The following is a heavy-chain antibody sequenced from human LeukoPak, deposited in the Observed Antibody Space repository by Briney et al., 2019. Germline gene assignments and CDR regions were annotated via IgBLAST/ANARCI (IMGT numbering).Heavy chain of an antibody. D-gene: IGHD2-15*01. CDR1: GGSFSGYY. J-gene: IGHJ5*02. Sequence: SETLSLTCAVYGGSFSGYYWSWLRQPPGKGLEWIGEINHSGSTNYNPSLKSRVTISVDTSKNQFSLKLSSVTAADTAVYYCARGYPTLGYCSGGSCYRRINWFDPWGQGTLVTVCS. CDR3: ARGYPTLGYCSGGSCYRRINWFDP. CDR2: INHSGST. V-gene: IGHV4-34*01.